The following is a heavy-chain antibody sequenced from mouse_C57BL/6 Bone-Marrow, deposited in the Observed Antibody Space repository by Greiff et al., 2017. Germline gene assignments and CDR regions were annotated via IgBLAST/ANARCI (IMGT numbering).Heavy chain of an antibody. CDR3: ARRGYDYDWLAY. J-gene: IGHJ3*01. Sequence: VQLQQSGPELVKPGASVKLSCKASGYTFTSYDINWVKQRPGQGLEWIGWIYPRDGSPKYNEKFKGKATLTVDTSSSTAYMELHSLTSEDSAVYFSARRGYDYDWLAYWGQGTLVTVSA. V-gene: IGHV1-85*01. CDR1: GYTFTSYD. D-gene: IGHD2-4*01. CDR2: IYPRDGSP.